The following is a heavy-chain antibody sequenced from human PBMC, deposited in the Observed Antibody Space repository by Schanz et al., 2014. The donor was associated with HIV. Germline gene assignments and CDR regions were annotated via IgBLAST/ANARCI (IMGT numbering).Heavy chain of an antibody. Sequence: VQLVESGGGVVQPGRSLRLSCAASGFTFDDYAMHWVRQAPGKGLEWVSGISWNSVSIGYADSVKGRFTISRDNSKNTLYLQLNSLRAEDTAMYYCARGRVFGGATTRWFDPWGQGTLVTVSS. V-gene: IGHV3-9*01. J-gene: IGHJ5*02. CDR3: ARGRVFGGATTRWFDP. CDR2: ISWNSVSI. D-gene: IGHD1-26*01. CDR1: GFTFDDYA.